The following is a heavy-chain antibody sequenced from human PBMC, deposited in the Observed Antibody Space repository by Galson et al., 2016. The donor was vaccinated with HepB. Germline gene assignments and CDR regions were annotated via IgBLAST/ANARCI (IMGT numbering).Heavy chain of an antibody. CDR3: SREGDDYGDYVSGDYYGMDV. D-gene: IGHD4-17*01. CDR1: GFSFSSYG. CDR2: ISSSSRNI. Sequence: SLRLSCAASGFSFSSYGMNWVRQAPGKGLEGVSSISSSSRNIYSADSLKGRFTISRDNAKNTLYLQMNRLRAEDTAVYSCSREGDDYGDYVSGDYYGMDVWGQGTTVTVSS. V-gene: IGHV3-21*01. J-gene: IGHJ6*02.